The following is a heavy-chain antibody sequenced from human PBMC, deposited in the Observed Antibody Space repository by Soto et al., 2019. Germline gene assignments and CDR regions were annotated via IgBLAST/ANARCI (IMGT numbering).Heavy chain of an antibody. V-gene: IGHV1-69*08. CDR2: IIPVPGIT. J-gene: IGHJ5*02. CDR3: AREGKTYDSGSGTGS. D-gene: IGHD3-10*01. CDR1: GGTFSSYT. Sequence: QVQLVQSGAEMKKPGSSVKVSCKASGGTFSSYTISWVRQAPGQGLEWMGRIIPVPGITNYAQKFQGSVNITADKSTSTAYMELSSLRYEDTAVYYCAREGKTYDSGSGTGSWGQGTLVTVSS.